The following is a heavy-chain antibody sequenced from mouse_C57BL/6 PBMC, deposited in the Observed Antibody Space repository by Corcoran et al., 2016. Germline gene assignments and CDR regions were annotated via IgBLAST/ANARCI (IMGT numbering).Heavy chain of an antibody. D-gene: IGHD1-1*01. CDR1: GYTFTDYY. J-gene: IGHJ2*01. V-gene: IGHV1-19*01. Sequence: EVQLQQSGPVLVKPGASVKMSCKASGYTFTDYYMNWVKQSHGKSLEWIGVINPYNGGTSYNQKFKGKATLTVDKSSSTAYMELNSLTSEDSAVYYCARRGATTPYYFDYWGQGTTLTVSS. CDR2: INPYNGGT. CDR3: ARRGATTPYYFDY.